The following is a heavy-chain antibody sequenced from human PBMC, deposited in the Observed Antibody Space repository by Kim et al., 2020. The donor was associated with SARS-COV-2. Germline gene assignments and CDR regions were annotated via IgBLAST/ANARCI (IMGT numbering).Heavy chain of an antibody. CDR1: GYTFTSYA. Sequence: ASVKVSCKASGYTFTSYAMNWVRQAPGQGLEWMGWINTNTGNPTYAQGFTGRFVFSLDTSVSTAYLQISSLKAEDTAVYYCARDLIPAAIRLGYYYYYYGMDVWGQGTTVTVSS. V-gene: IGHV7-4-1*02. CDR2: INTNTGNP. J-gene: IGHJ6*02. CDR3: ARDLIPAAIRLGYYYYYYGMDV. D-gene: IGHD2-2*01.